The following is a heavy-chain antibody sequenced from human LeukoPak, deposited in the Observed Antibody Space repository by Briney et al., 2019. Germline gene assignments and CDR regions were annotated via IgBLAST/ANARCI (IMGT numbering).Heavy chain of an antibody. J-gene: IGHJ2*01. CDR1: GGSISNSNYY. CDR2: IDTSGNT. D-gene: IGHD6-13*01. CDR3: ARVSSSWYQDWYFDL. V-gene: IGHV4-61*02. Sequence: PSETLSLTCTVSGGSISNSNYYWGWIRQPAGKGLEWIGRIDTSGNTNYKPSLKSRVTMSVDTSKKQFSLKLSSVTAADTAVYYCARVSSSWYQDWYFDLWGRGTLVTVSS.